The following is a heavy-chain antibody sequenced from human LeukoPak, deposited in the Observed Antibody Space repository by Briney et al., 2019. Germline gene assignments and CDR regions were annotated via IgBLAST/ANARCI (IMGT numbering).Heavy chain of an antibody. Sequence: PGRSLRLSCAASGFTFDDYAMHWVRQAPGKGLEWVSGISWNSGSIDYADSVKGRFTISRDNAKNSLYVQMNSLRAEDTALYYCAKAPGNYSYNNGLDVWGRGTAATVPS. V-gene: IGHV3-9*01. CDR1: GFTFDDYA. CDR3: AKAPGNYSYNNGLDV. J-gene: IGHJ6*02. CDR2: ISWNSGSI.